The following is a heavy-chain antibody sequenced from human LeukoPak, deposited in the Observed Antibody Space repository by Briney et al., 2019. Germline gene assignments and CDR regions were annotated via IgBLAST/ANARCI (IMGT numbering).Heavy chain of an antibody. CDR1: GFTFSSYS. V-gene: IGHV3-21*01. CDR3: ARGFSGSYRDAFDI. J-gene: IGHJ3*02. Sequence: GGSLRLSCAASGFTFSSYSMNWVRQAPGKGLEWVSSISSSSSYIYYADSVKGRFTISRDNAKNSLYLQMNSLRAEDTAVYYCARGFSGSYRDAFDIWGQGTMVTVSS. D-gene: IGHD1-26*01. CDR2: ISSSSSYI.